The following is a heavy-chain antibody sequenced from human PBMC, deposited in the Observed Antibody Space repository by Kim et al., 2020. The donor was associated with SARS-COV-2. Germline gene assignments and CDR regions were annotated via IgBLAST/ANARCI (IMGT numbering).Heavy chain of an antibody. D-gene: IGHD3-10*01. V-gene: IGHV3-23*01. Sequence: GGSLRLSCAGSGFIFSSFAMSWVRQAPGKGLEWVAGISGTGGSTYYVDSVKGRFTISRDNSKNTLHLQMNSLRAEDTAIYYCAKDQVSMVWDVLHVWGQGTVVTVSS. CDR3: AKDQVSMVWDVLHV. J-gene: IGHJ3*01. CDR2: ISGTGGST. CDR1: GFIFSSFA.